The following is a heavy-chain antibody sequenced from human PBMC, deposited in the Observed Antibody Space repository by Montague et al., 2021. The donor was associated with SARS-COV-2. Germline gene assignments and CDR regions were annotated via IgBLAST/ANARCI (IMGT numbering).Heavy chain of an antibody. Sequence: PALVKPTQTLTLTCTFSGFSLTTAGMCVSWVRQSPGKAPEWLALINWDDDQYYSTSLKTRLTISKDTSRNQVALTMTNMDPVDTATYYCARMICTNWYREDGFDVWGQGITVTVSS. CDR1: GFSLTTAGMC. V-gene: IGHV2-70*20. CDR3: ARMICTNWYREDGFDV. CDR2: INWDDDQ. D-gene: IGHD6-13*01. J-gene: IGHJ3*01.